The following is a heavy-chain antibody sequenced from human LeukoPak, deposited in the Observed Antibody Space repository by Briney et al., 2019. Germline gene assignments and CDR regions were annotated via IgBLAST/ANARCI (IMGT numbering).Heavy chain of an antibody. J-gene: IGHJ4*02. D-gene: IGHD2/OR15-2a*01. CDR3: VRDWAPASMQAAPFDC. Sequence: GGSLRLSCAASGFGFSNFWMSWVRQAPGKGPEWVANIKEDGSLKNYVDSVEGRFTVSRDNAKNTLYLQMNSLRLEDTAVYYCVRDWAPASMQAAPFDCWGQGTLVIVSS. CDR1: GFGFSNFW. CDR2: IKEDGSLK. V-gene: IGHV3-7*01.